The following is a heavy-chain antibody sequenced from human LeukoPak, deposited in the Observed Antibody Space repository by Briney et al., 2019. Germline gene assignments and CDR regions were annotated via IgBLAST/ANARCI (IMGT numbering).Heavy chain of an antibody. CDR3: ARHHYYYYYYMDV. CDR2: NYYTSCT. V-gene: IGHV4-39*07. J-gene: IGHJ6*03. Sequence: SETLSFTGTVSAGSIISSSYYRGCIRQPLGWMLGWIANNYYTSCTYYNPSLKSRVTISVDTSKNQFSLKLSSVTAADTAVYYCARHHYYYYYYMDVWGKGTTVTVSS. CDR1: AGSIISSSYY.